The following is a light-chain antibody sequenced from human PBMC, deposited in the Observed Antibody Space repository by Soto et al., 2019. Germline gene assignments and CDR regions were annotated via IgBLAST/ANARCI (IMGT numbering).Light chain of an antibody. CDR1: QSVRSDY. J-gene: IGKJ4*01. Sequence: EIVLTQSPDTLSLSPGQRATLSCRASQSVRSDYFAWYQQKPGQAPRVIIFGVSTRATSVPDRFSGSGSGTDITLTISRLEPEDFALYYCQQYGNSPLTFGGGTKVEIK. V-gene: IGKV3-20*01. CDR3: QQYGNSPLT. CDR2: GVS.